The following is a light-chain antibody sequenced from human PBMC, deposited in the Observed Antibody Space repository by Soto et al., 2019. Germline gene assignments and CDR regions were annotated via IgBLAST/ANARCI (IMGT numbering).Light chain of an antibody. J-gene: IGKJ1*01. CDR3: QQYNSYSSWT. Sequence: DIQMTQSPSTLSASVLDRVTITCRASQSLNSLLAWYQQKPGRAPKLLIYDASTLESGVPSRFSGSGSGTEFTLTISSLQTDDFATYYCQQYNSYSSWTFGQGTKVDIK. CDR2: DAS. CDR1: QSLNSL. V-gene: IGKV1-5*01.